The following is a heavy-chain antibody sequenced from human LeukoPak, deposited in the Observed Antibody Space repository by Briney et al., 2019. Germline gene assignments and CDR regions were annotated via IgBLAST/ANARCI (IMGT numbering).Heavy chain of an antibody. CDR2: ISSGSSAI. J-gene: IGHJ6*03. V-gene: IGHV3-21*01. Sequence: GGSLRLSCEASGFTFTTYSMTWVRQAPGKGLEWVSIISSGSSAIFSADALKGRFTISRDDAKNLLYLDMNSLRAEDTAVYYCARANYDFWSGTPWYYYYYMDVWGKGTTVTVSS. D-gene: IGHD3-3*01. CDR1: GFTFTTYS. CDR3: ARANYDFWSGTPWYYYYYMDV.